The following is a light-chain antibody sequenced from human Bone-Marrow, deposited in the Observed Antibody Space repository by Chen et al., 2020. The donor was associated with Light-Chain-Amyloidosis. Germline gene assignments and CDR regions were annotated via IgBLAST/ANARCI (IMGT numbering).Light chain of an antibody. V-gene: IGKV3-20*01. CDR3: QQYGSSPFT. CDR1: QNIAGGS. Sequence: EIVLTQSPGTLSLSPGERATLSCMASQNIAGGSLAWYQQKPGQAPRLLIYDASTRATGVPDRFSGSGSGTDFTLTISRLEPEDFAVYCCQQYGSSPFTFGPGTKVDIK. CDR2: DAS. J-gene: IGKJ3*01.